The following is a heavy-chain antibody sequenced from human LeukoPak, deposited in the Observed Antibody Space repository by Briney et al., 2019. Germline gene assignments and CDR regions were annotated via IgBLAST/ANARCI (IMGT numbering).Heavy chain of an antibody. CDR1: GGSISSYY. V-gene: IGHV4-59*01. CDR2: IYYTGNT. Sequence: SESLSLTCSVSGGSISSYYWSWIRLPPGKGLEWIGYIYYTGNTNYNPSLKSRVTISVDTSKNQFSLKLSSVTAADTAVYYCARVMISGSYTPLTVDYWGQGTLVTVSS. J-gene: IGHJ4*02. CDR3: ARVMISGSYTPLTVDY. D-gene: IGHD1-26*01.